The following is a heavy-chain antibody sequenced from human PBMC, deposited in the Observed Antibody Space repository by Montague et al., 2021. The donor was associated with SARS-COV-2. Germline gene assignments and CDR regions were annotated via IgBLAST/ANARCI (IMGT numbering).Heavy chain of an antibody. CDR2: IFYSGTT. V-gene: IGHV4-59*01. CDR1: GDSLTYFY. CDR3: LRGAARTFDY. Sequence: SETLSLTCTVSGDSLTYFYWSWIRQTPGKGLEWIGYIFYSGTTNYNPSLKSRVTISVDTSKNQFSLRLSSVTAADTAVYYCLRGAARTFDYWGQGTLVTVSS. D-gene: IGHD1/OR15-1a*01. J-gene: IGHJ4*02.